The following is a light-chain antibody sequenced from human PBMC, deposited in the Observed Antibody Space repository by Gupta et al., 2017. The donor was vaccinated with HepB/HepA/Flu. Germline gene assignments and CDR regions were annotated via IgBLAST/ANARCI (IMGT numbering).Light chain of an antibody. Sequence: QSVLTQTPSASGTPGQTITISCSGSSSNIGSNTVSWYQQFPGTAPKLLIYNNDQRPSGVPDRFSGSKSGTSASLAISGLQSDDEADYYCASWDDSLKSLVFGIGTKVTVL. CDR1: SSNIGSNT. J-gene: IGLJ1*01. CDR2: NND. CDR3: ASWDDSLKSLV. V-gene: IGLV1-44*01.